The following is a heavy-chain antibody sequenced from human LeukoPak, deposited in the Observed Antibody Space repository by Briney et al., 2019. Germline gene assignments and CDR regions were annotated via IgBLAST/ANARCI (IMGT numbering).Heavy chain of an antibody. CDR1: GYSFTGYY. Sequence: ASVKVSCNASGYSFTGYYMHWVRQAPGQGLEWMGWISPNSGDTNYAQKFQGRVTMTRDTSISTAYMEVSGLRSDDTAVYYCARDGNLDYWGQGTLVTVSS. V-gene: IGHV1-2*02. CDR2: ISPNSGDT. J-gene: IGHJ4*02. CDR3: ARDGNLDY.